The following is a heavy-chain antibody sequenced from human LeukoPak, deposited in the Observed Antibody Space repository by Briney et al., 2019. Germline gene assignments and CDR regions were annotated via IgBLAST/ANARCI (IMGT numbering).Heavy chain of an antibody. D-gene: IGHD2-2*01. J-gene: IGHJ3*01. V-gene: IGHV3-9*01. CDR3: AKRGPYCSSTSCSHAFNV. Sequence: GGSLRLSCAASGFIFHDYAMHWVRQTPGKGLEWVSGITWDSATIDYADSVKGRFTISRDNAKKSLYLQMNSLRAEDTALYYCAKRGPYCSSTSCSHAFNVWGQGTMVTVS. CDR2: ITWDSATI. CDR1: GFIFHDYA.